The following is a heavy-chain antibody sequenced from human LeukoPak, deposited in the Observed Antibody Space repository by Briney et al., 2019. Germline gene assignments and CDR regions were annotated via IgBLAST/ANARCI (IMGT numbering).Heavy chain of an antibody. D-gene: IGHD4-11*01. J-gene: IGHJ4*02. Sequence: GGSLRLSCTTSGIIFRNYWIHWVRQAPGKGLVLVSHITQDGSSTFYADSVKGRFTTSRDNAKNTVFLQMNSLTAEDTGVYYCATDDYRGLGYWGQGILVTVSS. CDR1: GIIFRNYW. V-gene: IGHV3-74*01. CDR2: ITQDGSST. CDR3: ATDDYRGLGY.